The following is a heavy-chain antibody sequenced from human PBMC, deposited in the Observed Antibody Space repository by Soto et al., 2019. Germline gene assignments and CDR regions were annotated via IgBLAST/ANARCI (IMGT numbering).Heavy chain of an antibody. CDR2: ISHSGST. CDR3: ARDYTYCSNFFDC. V-gene: IGHV4-31*03. D-gene: IGHD3-16*01. Sequence: QVQLQESGPGLVKPSQTLSLTCTVSGGSISSAAYYWSWIRQHPGKGLEWIGYISHSGSTYYNPSHKSRVSISVDTSKTQFSLSLTSVTAADTAVYYCARDYTYCSNFFDCWGQGALVTVSS. CDR1: GGSISSAAYY. J-gene: IGHJ4*02.